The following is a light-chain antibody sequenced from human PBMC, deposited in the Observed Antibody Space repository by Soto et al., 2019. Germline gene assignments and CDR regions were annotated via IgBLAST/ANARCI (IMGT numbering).Light chain of an antibody. Sequence: QSVLTQPASVSGSPGQSITISCTGTSSDVGSYSLVSWYQQHPGKAPKVMIYEVSKRPSGVSNRFSGSKSGNTASLTISGLQAGDEADYYCCSYAGTSTDVFGTGTKLTVL. J-gene: IGLJ1*01. CDR1: SSDVGSYSL. V-gene: IGLV2-23*02. CDR2: EVS. CDR3: CSYAGTSTDV.